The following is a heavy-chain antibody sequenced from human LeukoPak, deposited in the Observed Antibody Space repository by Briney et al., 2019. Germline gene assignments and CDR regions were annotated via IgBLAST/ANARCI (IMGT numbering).Heavy chain of an antibody. CDR2: ISGSGGST. V-gene: IGHV3-23*01. CDR3: AKDKAGYSSRTNDY. D-gene: IGHD6-19*01. J-gene: IGHJ4*02. Sequence: GGSLRLSCAASGFTFSDYYMSWIRQAPGKGLEWVSAISGSGGSTYYADSVKGRFTISRDNSKNTLYLQMNSLRAEDTAVYYCAKDKAGYSSRTNDYWGQGTLVTVSS. CDR1: GFTFSDYY.